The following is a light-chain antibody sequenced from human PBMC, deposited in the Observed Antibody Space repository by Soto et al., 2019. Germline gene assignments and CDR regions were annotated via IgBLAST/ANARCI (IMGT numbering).Light chain of an antibody. CDR3: AAWDDSLRALV. CDR2: RNN. CDR1: SSNIGSNY. J-gene: IGLJ2*01. Sequence: QSVLTQPPSTSGTPGQRVTISCSGSSSNIGSNYVYWYQQLPGTAPKLLIYRNNQRPSGVPDRFSGSKSGTSASLAISGLRSEDEADYFCAAWDDSLRALVFCGGTKLTVL. V-gene: IGLV1-47*01.